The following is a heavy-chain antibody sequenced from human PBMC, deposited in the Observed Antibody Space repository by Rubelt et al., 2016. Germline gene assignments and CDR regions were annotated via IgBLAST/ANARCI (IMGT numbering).Heavy chain of an antibody. CDR2: ISAYNGDT. D-gene: IGHD4-17*01. CDR1: GYSFITYA. V-gene: IGHV1-18*01. CDR3: GRAWDYGDRFPIDD. J-gene: IGHJ4*02. Sequence: QVQLVQSGAEMRKPGASVKVSCQTSGYSFITYAVNWVRQAPGQGLEWMGWISAYNGDTKYAHKLQGRVTLTADTTTNTAYMELTNLQSDATAVYYCGRAWDYGDRFPIDDWGQGTLVTVSS.